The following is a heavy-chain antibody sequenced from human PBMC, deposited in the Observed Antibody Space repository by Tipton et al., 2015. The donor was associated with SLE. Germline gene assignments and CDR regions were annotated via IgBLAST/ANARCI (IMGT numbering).Heavy chain of an antibody. D-gene: IGHD3-3*01. CDR3: ASWAGRVDNRNFWSGPFDY. J-gene: IGHJ4*02. CDR1: GYSINSDYF. V-gene: IGHV4-38-2*01. Sequence: TLSLTCAVSGYSINSDYFWGWIRQSPEKGLEWIGSLYQSGRTYYNPSLKSRVTISVETSKNQFSLQLTSVTAADTAVYYCASWAGRVDNRNFWSGPFDYWGQGTLVTVSP. CDR2: LYQSGRT.